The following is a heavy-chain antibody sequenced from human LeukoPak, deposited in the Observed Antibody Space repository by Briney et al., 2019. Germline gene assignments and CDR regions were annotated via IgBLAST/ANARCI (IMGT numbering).Heavy chain of an antibody. CDR2: MNPNSGNT. CDR1: GYTFIDYD. CDR3: VRRRGYSHHPDDWYFDF. Sequence: ASVKVSCKGSGYTFIDYDINWVRQAPGQGLEWLGWMNPNSGNTGYAQNVQGRVTMTRDISISTAYLELSSLRSEDTADYYCVRRRGYSHHPDDWYFDFWGRGTLVTVSS. J-gene: IGHJ2*01. D-gene: IGHD5-18*01. V-gene: IGHV1-8*01.